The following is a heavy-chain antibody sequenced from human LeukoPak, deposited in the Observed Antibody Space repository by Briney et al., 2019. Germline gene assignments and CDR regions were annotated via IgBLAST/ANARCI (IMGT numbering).Heavy chain of an antibody. CDR2: VSYDGSYK. CDR1: GFTFSSYW. J-gene: IGHJ4*02. V-gene: IGHV3-30*03. Sequence: GGSLRLSCAASGFTFSSYWMSWVRQAPGKGLEWVAVVSYDGSYKYYADSVKGRFTISRDNSKNTLYLQMNSLRAEDTAVYYCARAPGYGAAYYFDYWGQGTLVTVSS. D-gene: IGHD1-1*01. CDR3: ARAPGYGAAYYFDY.